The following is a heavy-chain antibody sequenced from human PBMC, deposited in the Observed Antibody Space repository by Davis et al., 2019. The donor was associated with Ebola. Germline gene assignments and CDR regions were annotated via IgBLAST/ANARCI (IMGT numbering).Heavy chain of an antibody. V-gene: IGHV3-30-3*01. D-gene: IGHD3-3*01. Sequence: GESLKISCAASGFTFSSYAMHWVRQAPGKGLEWVAVISYDGSNKYYADSVKGRFTISRDNAKNSLYLQMNSLRAEDTAVYYCARALPYYDFWSGYLEPYYYYYGMDVWGQGTTVTVSS. CDR1: GFTFSSYA. CDR2: ISYDGSNK. J-gene: IGHJ6*02. CDR3: ARALPYYDFWSGYLEPYYYYYGMDV.